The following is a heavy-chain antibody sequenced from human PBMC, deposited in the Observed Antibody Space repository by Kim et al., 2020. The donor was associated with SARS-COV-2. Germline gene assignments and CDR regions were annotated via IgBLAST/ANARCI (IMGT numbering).Heavy chain of an antibody. CDR1: GDSFSINIAA. Sequence: SQTLSLTCAISGDSFSINIAAFNIVRQSPSRGLDWLGRTFYRSKWYNEYALSVKSRITINPDTSKNQFSLQLNSVTPEDTALYYCAREDYGGDSRGFDYWGQGTLVTVSS. CDR3: AREDYGGDSRGFDY. V-gene: IGHV6-1*01. D-gene: IGHD2-21*02. CDR2: TFYRSKWYN. J-gene: IGHJ4*02.